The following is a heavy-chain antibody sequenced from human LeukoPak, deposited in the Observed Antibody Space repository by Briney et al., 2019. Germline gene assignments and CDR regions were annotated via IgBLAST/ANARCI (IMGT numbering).Heavy chain of an antibody. CDR2: INHSGST. CDR1: GGSISSGSYY. CDR3: ARTRWFDP. V-gene: IGHV4-39*07. Sequence: SETLSLTCTVSGGSISSGSYYWSWIRQPPGEGLEWIGEINHSGSTNYNPSLKSRVTISVDTSKNQFSLKLSSVTAADTAVYYCARTRWFDPWGQGTLVTVSS. J-gene: IGHJ5*02.